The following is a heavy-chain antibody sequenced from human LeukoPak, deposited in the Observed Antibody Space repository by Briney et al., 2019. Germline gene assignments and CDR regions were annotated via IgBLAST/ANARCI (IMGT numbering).Heavy chain of an antibody. CDR1: GFTFSSYA. CDR2: ISYDGSNK. D-gene: IGHD3-22*01. J-gene: IGHJ4*02. Sequence: GRSLRLSCAASGFTFSSYAMHWVRQAPGKGLEWVAVISYDGSNKYYADSGKGRFTISRDNSKNTLYLQMNSLRAEDTAVYYCARAYYDSSGYYEAAHYFDYWGQGTLVTVSS. CDR3: ARAYYDSSGYYEAAHYFDY. V-gene: IGHV3-30-3*01.